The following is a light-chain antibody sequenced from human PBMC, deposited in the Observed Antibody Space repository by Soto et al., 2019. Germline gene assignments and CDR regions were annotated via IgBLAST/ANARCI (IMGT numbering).Light chain of an antibody. CDR3: QQYGRT. Sequence: EIVLTQSPGTLSLSPGERATLSCRASQSFISSYLAWYHQKPGQAPRLLIYGASRRATGTPDRFSGSGSGTDFTLTISRLEPEDFAVYYCQQYGRTFGLGTKV. CDR1: QSFISSY. V-gene: IGKV3-20*01. CDR2: GAS. J-gene: IGKJ1*01.